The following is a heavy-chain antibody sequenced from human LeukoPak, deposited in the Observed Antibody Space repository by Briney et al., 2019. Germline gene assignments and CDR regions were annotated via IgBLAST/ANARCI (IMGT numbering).Heavy chain of an antibody. J-gene: IGHJ4*02. D-gene: IGHD4-17*01. V-gene: IGHV3-30*18. CDR3: AKDYGDGRTD. CDR1: GFTSSSYG. Sequence: PGGSLRLSCAASGFTSSSYGMRWVRPAPGKGLEWVAGISYDGSNRYYADSVKGRFTISRDNSKNTLYLQMNSLRAEDTAVYYCAKDYGDGRTDWGQGILVTVSS. CDR2: ISYDGSNR.